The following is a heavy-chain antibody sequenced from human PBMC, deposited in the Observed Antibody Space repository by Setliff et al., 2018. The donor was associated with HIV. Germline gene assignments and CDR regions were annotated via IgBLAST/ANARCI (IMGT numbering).Heavy chain of an antibody. CDR3: AKDHIGRNWDYALDY. Sequence: SETLSLTCAVHGGSFSDYYWTWIRQPPGKGLEWIGEIKHSGSTNYNPSLKSRFTISRDNSKNTLYLQMNSLRTEDTAVYYCAKDHIGRNWDYALDYWGQGTLVTVSS. CDR1: GGSFSDYY. J-gene: IGHJ4*02. D-gene: IGHD1-7*01. CDR2: IKHSGST. V-gene: IGHV4-34*01.